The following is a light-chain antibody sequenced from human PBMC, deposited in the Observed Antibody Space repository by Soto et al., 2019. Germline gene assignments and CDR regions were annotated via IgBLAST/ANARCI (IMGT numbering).Light chain of an antibody. CDR2: DAT. CDR1: QSISNW. Sequence: DIQMTQSPSTLATSVGDRVTITCRASQSISNWVAWYQQKSGQGPKLLLYDATKLAVGVPSRFSGSGYGTEFTLTISSLQSDDFATYYCQQYNTYSFGQGTKVEIK. J-gene: IGKJ1*01. V-gene: IGKV1-5*01. CDR3: QQYNTYS.